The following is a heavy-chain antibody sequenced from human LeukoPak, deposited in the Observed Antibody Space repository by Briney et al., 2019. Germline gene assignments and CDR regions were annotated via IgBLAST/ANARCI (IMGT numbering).Heavy chain of an antibody. CDR1: GGTFSSYA. Sequence: ASEKVSCKASGGTFSSYAISWVRQAPGQGLEWMGRIIPILGIANYAQKFQGRVTITADKSTSTAYMELSSLRSEDTAVYYCARVVNGYFDYWGQGTLVTVSS. J-gene: IGHJ4*02. D-gene: IGHD2-8*01. CDR2: IIPILGIA. CDR3: ARVVNGYFDY. V-gene: IGHV1-69*04.